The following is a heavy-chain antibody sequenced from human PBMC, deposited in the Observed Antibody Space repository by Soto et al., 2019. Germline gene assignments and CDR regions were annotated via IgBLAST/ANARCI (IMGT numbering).Heavy chain of an antibody. D-gene: IGHD6-19*01. Sequence: QVQLVESGGGVVQPGRSLRLSCAASGFTFSSYAMHWVRQAPGKGLEWVAVISYDGSNKYYADSVKGRFTISRDNSKNTLYLQMNSLSAEDTAVYYGARGPRYRSCGYGDYWGQGTLVTVSS. J-gene: IGHJ4*02. CDR1: GFTFSSYA. CDR3: ARGPRYRSCGYGDY. V-gene: IGHV3-30-3*01. CDR2: ISYDGSNK.